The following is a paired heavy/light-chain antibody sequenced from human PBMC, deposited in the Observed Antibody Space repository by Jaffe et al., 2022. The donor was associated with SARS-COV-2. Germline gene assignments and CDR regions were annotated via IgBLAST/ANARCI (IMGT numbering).Light chain of an antibody. Sequence: QSVLTQPPSVSGAPGQRVTISCTGSSSNIGAAYDVHWYQQVPGTAPKLLIYANSNRPSGVPDRFSGSKSGTSASLAITGLQAEDEADYYCQSCDSSLNGGFVFGTGTKVTVL. CDR1: SSNIGAAYD. V-gene: IGLV1-40*01. J-gene: IGLJ1*01. CDR2: ANS. CDR3: QSCDSSLNGGFV.
Heavy chain of an antibody. CDR2: ISYSGTT. J-gene: IGHJ4*02. D-gene: IGHD5-12*01. CDR1: GDSISSSPYS. CDR3: ARLSGRWDILSYFDY. Sequence: QLQLRESGPGLVKPSETLSLTCTISGDSISSSPYSWAWIRQSPGKGLEWIGNISYSGTTYYNPSLRSRVTISVDTSKKQFSLKLDSVTAADTAVYYCARLSGRWDILSYFDYWGQGALVTVSS. V-gene: IGHV4-39*01.